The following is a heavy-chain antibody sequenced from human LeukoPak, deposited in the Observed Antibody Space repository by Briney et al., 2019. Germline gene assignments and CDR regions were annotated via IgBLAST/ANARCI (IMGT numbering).Heavy chain of an antibody. CDR3: ARAVAAAGSY. CDR2: INEDGSEK. J-gene: IGHJ4*02. D-gene: IGHD6-13*01. V-gene: IGHV3-7*04. Sequence: GGSLRLSCAASGLTLSSYWISWVRQATGKGLEWVANINEDGSEKYYVDSVKGRFTISRDNAKNTVYLQMISLRAEDTAVYYCARAVAAAGSYWGQGTLVTVSS. CDR1: GLTLSSYW.